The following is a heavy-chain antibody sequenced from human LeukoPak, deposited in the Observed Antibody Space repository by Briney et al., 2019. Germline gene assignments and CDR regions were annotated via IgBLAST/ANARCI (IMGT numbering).Heavy chain of an antibody. V-gene: IGHV4-34*01. CDR1: GGSFSGYY. D-gene: IGHD4-17*01. J-gene: IGHJ4*02. Sequence: SETLSLTCAVYGGSFSGYYWSWIRQPPGKGLEWIGEINHSGSTNYNPSLKSRVTISVDRSKNQFSLKLSSVTAADTAVYYCARYYGDYGGFDYWGQGTLVTVS. CDR2: INHSGST. CDR3: ARYYGDYGGFDY.